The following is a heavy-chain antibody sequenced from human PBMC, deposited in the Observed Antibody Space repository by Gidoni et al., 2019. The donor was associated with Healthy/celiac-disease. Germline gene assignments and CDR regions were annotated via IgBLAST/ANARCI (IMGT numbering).Heavy chain of an antibody. J-gene: IGHJ4*02. CDR3: AHRPYGDYVGYFDY. Sequence: QITLKESGPTLVKPTQTLTLTCTFYGLPLSTSGVGVGWIRQPPGKALEWLALIYWDDDKRYSPSLKSRLTITKDTSKNQVVLTMTNMDPVDTATYYCAHRPYGDYVGYFDYWGQGTLVTVSS. V-gene: IGHV2-5*02. CDR1: GLPLSTSGVG. D-gene: IGHD4-17*01. CDR2: IYWDDDK.